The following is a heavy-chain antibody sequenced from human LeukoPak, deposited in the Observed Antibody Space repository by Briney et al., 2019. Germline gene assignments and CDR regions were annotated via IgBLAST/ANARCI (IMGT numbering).Heavy chain of an antibody. V-gene: IGHV1-18*01. Sequence: ASVKVSCKASGYTFTSYGISWVRHAPGQGLEWMGWISAYNGNTNYAQKLQGRVTMTTDTSTSTAYMELRSLRSDDTAVYYCARKRGYYFWSGYPYYYYGMDVWGQGTTVTVSS. D-gene: IGHD3-3*01. CDR1: GYTFTSYG. J-gene: IGHJ6*02. CDR3: ARKRGYYFWSGYPYYYYGMDV. CDR2: ISAYNGNT.